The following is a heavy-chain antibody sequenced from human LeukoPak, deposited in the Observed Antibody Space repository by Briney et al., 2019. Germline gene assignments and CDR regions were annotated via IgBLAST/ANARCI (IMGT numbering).Heavy chain of an antibody. CDR2: ISWNSGSI. D-gene: IGHD5-12*01. V-gene: IGHV3-9*01. CDR3: AKDIYRGYSGYDDAFDI. Sequence: GGSLRLSCAASGFTFDDYAMHWVRQAPGKGLEWVSGISWNSGSIGYADSVKGRFTISRDNAKNSLCLQMNSLRAEDTALYYCAKDIYRGYSGYDDAFDIWGQGTMVTVSS. CDR1: GFTFDDYA. J-gene: IGHJ3*02.